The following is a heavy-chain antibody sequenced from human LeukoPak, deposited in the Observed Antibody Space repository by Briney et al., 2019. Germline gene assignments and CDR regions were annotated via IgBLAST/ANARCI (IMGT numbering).Heavy chain of an antibody. CDR3: ASQYYYDNSAYYTSDWFDP. J-gene: IGHJ5*02. Sequence: GGSLRLSCAASGFIFSGYDMNWVRQPPGKGLEWDSFISRSGRTIYYADSVKGRFTISRDDAKNSLYLQMNSLRAGDTALYYCASQYYYDNSAYYTSDWFDPWGQGTLVTVSS. D-gene: IGHD3-22*01. CDR1: GFIFSGYD. V-gene: IGHV3-48*03. CDR2: ISRSGRTI.